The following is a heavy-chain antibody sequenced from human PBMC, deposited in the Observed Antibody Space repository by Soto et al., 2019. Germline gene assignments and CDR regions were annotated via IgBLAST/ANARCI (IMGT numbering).Heavy chain of an antibody. D-gene: IGHD6-6*01. V-gene: IGHV4-34*01. CDR3: ASLGGNSSSSFWYFDL. CDR2: INHSGST. J-gene: IGHJ2*01. CDR1: GGSFSGYY. Sequence: SETLSLTCAVYGGSFSGYYWSWIRQPPGKGLEWIGEINHSGSTNYNPSLKSRVTISVDTSKNQFSLKLSSVTAADTAVYYCASLGGNSSSSFWYFDLWGRGTLVTVSS.